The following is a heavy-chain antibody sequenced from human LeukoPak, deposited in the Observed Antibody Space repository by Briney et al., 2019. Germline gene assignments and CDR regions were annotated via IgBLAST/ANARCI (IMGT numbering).Heavy chain of an antibody. D-gene: IGHD4-17*01. CDR3: ARRTTVTTSRGWFDP. CDR1: GYSISSGYY. J-gene: IGHJ5*02. Sequence: SETLSLTCTVSGYSISSGYYWGWIRQPPGKGLEWIGSIYHSGSTYYNPSLKSRVTISVDTSKNQFSLKLSSVTAADTAVYYCARRTTVTTSRGWFDPWGQGTLVTVSS. V-gene: IGHV4-38-2*02. CDR2: IYHSGST.